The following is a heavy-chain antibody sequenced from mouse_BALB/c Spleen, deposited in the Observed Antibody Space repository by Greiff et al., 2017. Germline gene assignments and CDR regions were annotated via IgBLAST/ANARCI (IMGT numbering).Heavy chain of an antibody. CDR2: ISSGGSYT. J-gene: IGHJ2*01. CDR1: GFTFSSYA. D-gene: IGHD3-1*01. Sequence: EVQGVESGGGLVKPGGSLKLSCAASGFTFSSYAMSWVRQTPEKRLEWVATISSGGSYTYYPDSVKGRFTISRDNAKNTLYLQMSSLRSEDTAMYYCARSRGYVGYFDYWGQGTTLTVSS. V-gene: IGHV5-9-3*01. CDR3: ARSRGYVGYFDY.